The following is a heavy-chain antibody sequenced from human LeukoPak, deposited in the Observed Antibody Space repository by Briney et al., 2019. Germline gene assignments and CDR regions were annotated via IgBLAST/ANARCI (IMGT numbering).Heavy chain of an antibody. CDR1: GFTFSSYG. CDR2: IKQDGSEK. V-gene: IGHV3-7*01. Sequence: PGGSLRLSCAASGFTFSSYGMSWVRQAQGKGLEWVANIKQDGSEKYYVDSVKGRFTISRDNAKNSLYLQMNSLRAEDTAVYYCARPRIAAAGEFDAFDIWGQGTMVTVSS. J-gene: IGHJ3*02. D-gene: IGHD6-13*01. CDR3: ARPRIAAAGEFDAFDI.